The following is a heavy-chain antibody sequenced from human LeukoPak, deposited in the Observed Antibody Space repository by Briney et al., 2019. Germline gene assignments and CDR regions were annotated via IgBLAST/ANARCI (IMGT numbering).Heavy chain of an antibody. D-gene: IGHD1-26*01. J-gene: IGHJ4*02. CDR2: IYNGGRT. V-gene: IGHV4-39*01. CDR1: GRLMSIINY. Sequence: PSETLSLTCTLFGRLMSIINYWAWIRQPPGKGLEWVGYIYNGGRTSYNPSLKSRVTMSVDTSKHQFSLNLTSVTAADTAMYYFARQPSGTPGDYWGQGSLVTVSS. CDR3: ARQPSGTPGDY.